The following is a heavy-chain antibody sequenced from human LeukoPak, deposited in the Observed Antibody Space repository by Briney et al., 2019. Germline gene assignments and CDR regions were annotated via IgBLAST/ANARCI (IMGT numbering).Heavy chain of an antibody. CDR3: ARDRAEHNWTYHTLFDY. CDR2: IKQDGSEK. D-gene: IGHD1-7*01. V-gene: IGHV3-7*01. J-gene: IGHJ4*02. CDR1: GFTFSSYW. Sequence: GGSLRLSCAASGFTFSSYWMSWVRQAPGKGLEWVANIKQDGSEKYYVDSVKGRFTISRDNAKNSLYLQMNSLRAEDTAVYYCARDRAEHNWTYHTLFDYWGQGTPVTVSS.